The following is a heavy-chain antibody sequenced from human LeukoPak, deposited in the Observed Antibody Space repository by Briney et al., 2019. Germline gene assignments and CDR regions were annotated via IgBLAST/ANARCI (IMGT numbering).Heavy chain of an antibody. Sequence: TFXXXGISWVRQAPGQGLEWMGWISAYNGNTNYAQKLQGRVTMTTDTSTSTACMELRSLRSDDTAVYYCARDLGGYSSSWYVTRWGQGTLVTVSS. V-gene: IGHV1-18*01. CDR1: TFXXXG. CDR2: ISAYNGNT. D-gene: IGHD6-13*01. CDR3: ARDLGGYSSSWYVTR. J-gene: IGHJ4*02.